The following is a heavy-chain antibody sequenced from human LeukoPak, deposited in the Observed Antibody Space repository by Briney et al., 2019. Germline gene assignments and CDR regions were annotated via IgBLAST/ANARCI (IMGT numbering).Heavy chain of an antibody. D-gene: IGHD3-10*01. CDR3: AKVRTRISMVRGGNTKLQNYY. J-gene: IGHJ4*01. CDR2: INHSGST. V-gene: IGHV4-34*01. Sequence: SETLSLTCAVYGGSFSGYYWSWIRQPPGKGLEWIGEINHSGSTNYNPSLKSRVTISVDTSKNQFSLKLSSVTAADTAVYYCAKVRTRISMVRGGNTKLQNYYRGQGTLVTVSS. CDR1: GGSFSGYY.